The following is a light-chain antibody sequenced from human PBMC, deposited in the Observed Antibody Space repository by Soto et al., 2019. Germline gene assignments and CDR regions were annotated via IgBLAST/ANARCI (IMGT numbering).Light chain of an antibody. CDR1: SSDVGGYNY. J-gene: IGLJ2*01. V-gene: IGLV2-14*01. CDR3: SSYTSSSTVVV. Sequence: QSALTKPASVSGSPGQSITISCTGTSSDVGGYNYVSWYQQHPGKAPKLMIYDVSNRPSGVSNRFSGSKSGNTASLTISGLHAEDEADYYCSSYTSSSTVVVFGGGTKVTVL. CDR2: DVS.